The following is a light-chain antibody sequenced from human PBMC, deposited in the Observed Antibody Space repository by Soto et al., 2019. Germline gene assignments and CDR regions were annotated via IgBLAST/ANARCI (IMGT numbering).Light chain of an antibody. V-gene: IGKV1-5*03. J-gene: IGKJ5*01. Sequence: DVQMTQSPSTLSASVGDRVTITCRASQSIGSLLAWYQQKPGKAPKLLLYTASSLQSGVPSRFSGSGSGTEFTLTISSLQPDDFATYFCQQYNSYYTFGQGTRLEIK. CDR3: QQYNSYYT. CDR1: QSIGSL. CDR2: TAS.